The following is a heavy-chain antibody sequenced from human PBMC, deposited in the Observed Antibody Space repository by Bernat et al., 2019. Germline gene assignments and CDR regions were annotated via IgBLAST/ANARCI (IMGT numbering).Heavy chain of an antibody. D-gene: IGHD2-15*01. V-gene: IGHV3-33*01. Sequence: QVQLVESGGGVVQPGRSLRLSCAASGFTFSSYGMHWVRQAPGKGLEWVAVIWYDGSNKYYADSVKGRFTISRDNSKNTLYLQMNSLRAEDTAVYYCARDPSYPGGGAFDIWGQGTMVTVSS. J-gene: IGHJ3*02. CDR3: ARDPSYPGGGAFDI. CDR2: IWYDGSNK. CDR1: GFTFSSYG.